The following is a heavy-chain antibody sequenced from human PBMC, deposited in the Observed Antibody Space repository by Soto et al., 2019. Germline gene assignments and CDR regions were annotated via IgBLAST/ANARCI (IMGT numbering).Heavy chain of an antibody. D-gene: IGHD1-26*01. CDR1: GGTFSNYA. J-gene: IGHJ4*02. CDR2: IIPLFGTP. V-gene: IGHV1-69*06. CDR3: ARGWETVGTTTPFAY. Sequence: QVQLVQSGAEVKKPGSSVKVSCKASGGTFSNYAINWVRQAPGQGLEWMGGIIPLFGTPNYAQKFQGRVTFTAHKSTSTAYMELRRLRSDDTAVYYCARGWETVGTTTPFAYWGQGTLVTVSS.